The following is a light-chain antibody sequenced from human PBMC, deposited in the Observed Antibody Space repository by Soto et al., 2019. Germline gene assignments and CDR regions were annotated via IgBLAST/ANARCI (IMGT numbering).Light chain of an antibody. CDR2: GAT. CDR3: LQYYGWPKT. J-gene: IGKJ1*01. Sequence: EIVVTQSPATLSVSLGERATLSCRASQSVRSKLGWYQHIPGQAPRLLIYGATTRATGIPTRFSGGESGTEFTLTIGSLQSEDFAVYYCLQYYGWPKTFGQGTKVEIK. V-gene: IGKV3-15*01. CDR1: QSVRSK.